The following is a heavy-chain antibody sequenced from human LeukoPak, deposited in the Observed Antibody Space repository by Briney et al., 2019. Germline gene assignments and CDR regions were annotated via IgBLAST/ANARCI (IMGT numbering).Heavy chain of an antibody. V-gene: IGHV3-21*01. J-gene: IGHJ4*02. CDR1: KFTFSSYS. Sequence: GGSLRLSCVASKFTFSSYSMNWVRQAPGKGLEWVSFISSSSSYIYYADSVKGRFTISRDNAKNSGYLQMNSLRAEDTAVYYCARDSPHRSWGSGFDYWGQGTLVTISS. CDR3: ARDSPHRSWGSGFDY. D-gene: IGHD3-16*01. CDR2: ISSSSSYI.